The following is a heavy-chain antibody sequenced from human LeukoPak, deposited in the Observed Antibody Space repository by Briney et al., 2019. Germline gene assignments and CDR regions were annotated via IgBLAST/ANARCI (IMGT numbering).Heavy chain of an antibody. CDR1: GGSISSTSYY. D-gene: IGHD4-17*01. J-gene: IGHJ4*02. CDR3: ARSTVTHFE. CDR2: IYYRGST. V-gene: IGHV4-39*01. Sequence: SETLSLTCTVSGGSISSTSYYWGWIRQPPGKGLEWIGSIYYRGSTYYNPSLKSRVTISVDTSKNQFSLKLSSVTAADTAVYYCARSTVTHFEGGQGTLVTVSS.